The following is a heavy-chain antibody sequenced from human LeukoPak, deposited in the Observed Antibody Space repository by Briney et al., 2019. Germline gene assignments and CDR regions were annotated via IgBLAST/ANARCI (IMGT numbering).Heavy chain of an antibody. Sequence: GGSLRLSCAASGFTFSSYTMNWVRQAPGKGLVWVSSIISSGSYIYYAASVKGRFTIYRDNAKNSLYLQMNSLRAEDTAVYYCARDFGGYCSSSNCYLGWLDYWGQGTLVTVSS. J-gene: IGHJ4*02. V-gene: IGHV3-21*03. CDR1: GFTFSSYT. CDR3: ARDFGGYCSSSNCYLGWLDY. CDR2: IISSGSYI. D-gene: IGHD2-2*01.